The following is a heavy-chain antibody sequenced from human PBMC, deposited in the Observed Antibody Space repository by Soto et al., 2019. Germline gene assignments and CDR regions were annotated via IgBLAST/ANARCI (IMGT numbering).Heavy chain of an antibody. V-gene: IGHV4-61*01. Sequence: SETLSLTCTVSGGSVSSGSYYWSWIRQPPGKGLEWIGYIYYSGSTNYNPSLKSRVTISVDTSKNQFSLKLSSLTAADTAVYYCARALYYDFWIGYYTPSLDYYYGMDVWGQGTTVTVSS. J-gene: IGHJ6*02. CDR1: GGSVSSGSYY. CDR2: IYYSGST. CDR3: ARALYYDFWIGYYTPSLDYYYGMDV. D-gene: IGHD3-3*01.